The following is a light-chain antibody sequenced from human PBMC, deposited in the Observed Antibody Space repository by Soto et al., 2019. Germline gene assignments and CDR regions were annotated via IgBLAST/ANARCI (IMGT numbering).Light chain of an antibody. J-gene: IGKJ1*01. CDR2: KAS. CDR1: QTSSSW. V-gene: IGKV1-5*03. Sequence: DIQMTQSPSTLSVSLADRVTITCPASQTSSSWLAWDQQKPGKAPKLLIYKASTIRSGVPSRFSGSGSGTEFSLTISSLQPDDFATYYCQQYNHYWTFGQGSKVDIK. CDR3: QQYNHYWT.